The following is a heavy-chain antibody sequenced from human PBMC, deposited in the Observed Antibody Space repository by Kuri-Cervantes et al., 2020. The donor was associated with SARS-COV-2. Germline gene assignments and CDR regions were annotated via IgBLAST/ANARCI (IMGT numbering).Heavy chain of an antibody. CDR2: IWYDGSNK. V-gene: IGHV3-33*01. D-gene: IGHD6-19*01. CDR3: ARDLGVSSGWDYYMDV. CDR1: GFTFSSYG. J-gene: IGHJ6*03. Sequence: GGSLRLSCAASGFTFSSYGMHWVRQAPGKGLEWVAVIWYDGSNKYYADSVKGRFTISRDNSKNTLYLQMNSLRAEDTAVYYCARDLGVSSGWDYYMDVWGKGTTVTVSS.